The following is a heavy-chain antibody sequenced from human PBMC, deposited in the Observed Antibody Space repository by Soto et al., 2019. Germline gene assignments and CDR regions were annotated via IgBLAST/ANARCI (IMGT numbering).Heavy chain of an antibody. CDR1: AGTFSSYA. Sequence: QVQLVQSGAEVRKPGSSVKVSCKASAGTFSSYAISWVRQAPGQGRKWMVGIIPLFGTANYEQKFQGRVTITADESTSTAYMEVSSLRSEDKAVYYCARATYAAVVDRSYFYYGMDVWGQGTTVTVSS. V-gene: IGHV1-69*01. CDR2: IIPLFGTA. CDR3: ARATYAAVVDRSYFYYGMDV. D-gene: IGHD2-21*01. J-gene: IGHJ6*02.